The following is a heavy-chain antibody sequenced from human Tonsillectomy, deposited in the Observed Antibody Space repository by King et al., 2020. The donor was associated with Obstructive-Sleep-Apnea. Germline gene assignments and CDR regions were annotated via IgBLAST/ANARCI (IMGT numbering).Heavy chain of an antibody. D-gene: IGHD3-10*01. J-gene: IGHJ6*02. CDR3: RDGSGTWDGVDV. CDR1: GFTFSKAW. Sequence: VQLVESGGGLVKPGESLRLSCVASGFTFSKAWMNWVRQAPGKGLEWVGRIKSKTGGETTDYATPVKGRFFISRDDSKNRLYLHMNSLKIENTAVYYCRDGSGTWDGVDVWGQGTTVTVS. V-gene: IGHV3-15*01. CDR2: IKSKTGGETT.